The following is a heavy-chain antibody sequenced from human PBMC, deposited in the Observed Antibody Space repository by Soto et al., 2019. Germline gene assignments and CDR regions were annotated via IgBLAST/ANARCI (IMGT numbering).Heavy chain of an antibody. J-gene: IGHJ5*02. Sequence: GESLKISCKASGYIFGNYWIAWVRQMPGKGLEWMGIVYPDDSDIRYSPSFQGQVTISADKSISTAYLQWSSLKASDTAMYFCARLKHYGTATYRDYNCFDPWGQGTLVTVSS. CDR3: ARLKHYGTATYRDYNCFDP. CDR2: VYPDDSDI. D-gene: IGHD3-10*01. V-gene: IGHV5-51*01. CDR1: GYIFGNYW.